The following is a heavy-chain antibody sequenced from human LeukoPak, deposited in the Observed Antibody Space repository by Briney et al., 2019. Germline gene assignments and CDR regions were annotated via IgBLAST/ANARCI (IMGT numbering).Heavy chain of an antibody. J-gene: IGHJ4*02. CDR2: IYYSGST. D-gene: IGHD2-2*01. CDR1: GYFISSGYY. V-gene: IGHV4-38-2*02. Sequence: KPSETLSLTCTVSGYFISSGYYWGWIRQPPGKGLEWIGSIYYSGSTYYNPSLKSRVTISVDPSKNQFSLKLSSVTAADTAVYYCARQVWGYCSSTSCSYYFDYWGQGTLVTVSS. CDR3: ARQVWGYCSSTSCSYYFDY.